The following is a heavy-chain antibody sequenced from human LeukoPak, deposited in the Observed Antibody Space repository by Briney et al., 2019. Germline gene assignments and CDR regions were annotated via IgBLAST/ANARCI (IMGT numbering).Heavy chain of an antibody. CDR2: IYYSGST. D-gene: IGHD6-19*01. V-gene: IGHV4-30-4*01. J-gene: IGHJ2*01. Sequence: PSETLSLTCTVSGGSISSGDYYWSWIRQPPGKGLEWIGYIYYSGSTYYNPSLKSRVTISVDTSKNQFSLKLSSVTAADTAVYYCARNTYSSGWYRSLNRWGRGTLVTVSS. CDR1: GGSISSGDYY. CDR3: ARNTYSSGWYRSLNR.